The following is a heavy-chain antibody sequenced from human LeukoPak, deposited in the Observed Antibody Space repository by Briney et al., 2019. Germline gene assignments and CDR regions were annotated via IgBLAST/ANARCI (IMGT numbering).Heavy chain of an antibody. CDR2: INPNSGGT. CDR1: GYTFTGYY. J-gene: IGHJ4*02. Sequence: GASVKVSCKASGYTFTGYYMHWVRQAPGQGLEWMGRINPNSGGTNYAQKFQGRVTMTRDTSISTAYMELSRLRSDDTAVYYCARALTGMAAAGTLRYWGQGTLVTVSS. D-gene: IGHD6-13*01. CDR3: ARALTGMAAAGTLRY. V-gene: IGHV1-2*06.